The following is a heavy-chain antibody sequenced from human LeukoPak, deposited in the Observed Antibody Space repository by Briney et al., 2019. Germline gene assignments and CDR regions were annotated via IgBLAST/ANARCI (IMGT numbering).Heavy chain of an antibody. CDR3: ATRDADYEYYFDY. V-gene: IGHV1-69*13. D-gene: IGHD4-17*01. CDR1: GGTFSRHA. CDR2: IIPDFGTP. J-gene: IGHJ4*02. Sequence: SVKVSCKASGGTFSRHAISWVRQAPGQGLEWMGGIIPDFGTPHLAQNFQDRVTITADESTSTVYMEMRSLTSEDTAIFYCATRDADYEYYFDYWGQGTLVTVSS.